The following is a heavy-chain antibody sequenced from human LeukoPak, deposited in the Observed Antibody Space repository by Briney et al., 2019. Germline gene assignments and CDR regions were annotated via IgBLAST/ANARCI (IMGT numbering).Heavy chain of an antibody. CDR2: MSYGGANE. D-gene: IGHD1-26*01. J-gene: IGHJ4*02. CDR1: GFTFTNYA. CDR3: TRDFRIVVTDY. V-gene: IGHV3-30-3*01. Sequence: GGSLRLSCAASGFTFTNYALHWVRQDPGKGLEWVAVMSYGGANEYYADSVKGRFTISRDDSKNTLYLQMNSLRAEDTAIYYCTRDFRIVVTDYWGQGTLVIVSS.